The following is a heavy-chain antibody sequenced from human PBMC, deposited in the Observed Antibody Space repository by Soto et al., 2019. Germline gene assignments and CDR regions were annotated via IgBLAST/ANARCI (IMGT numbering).Heavy chain of an antibody. CDR2: IYYSGST. CDR3: ARAYKETMIVVTRFDP. D-gene: IGHD3-22*01. CDR1: GGSISSYY. V-gene: IGHV4-59*12. J-gene: IGHJ5*02. Sequence: PSETLSLTCTVSGGSISSYYWSWIRQPPGKGLEWIGYIYYSGSTNYNPSLKSRVTISVDTSKNQFSLKLSSVTAADTAVYYCARAYKETMIVVTRFDPWGQGTLVTVSS.